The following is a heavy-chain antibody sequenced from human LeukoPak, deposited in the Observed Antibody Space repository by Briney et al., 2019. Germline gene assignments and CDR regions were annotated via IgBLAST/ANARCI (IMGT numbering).Heavy chain of an antibody. D-gene: IGHD3-22*01. CDR1: GGSISSYY. J-gene: IGHJ3*02. CDR3: ARTLRVPTYYYDSSGYPDAFDI. Sequence: SETLSLTCTVSGGSISSYYWSWIRQPPGKGLEWIGYIYYSGSTNYNPSLKGRVTISVDTSKNQFSLKLSSVTAADTAVYYCARTLRVPTYYYDSSGYPDAFDIWGQGTMVTVSS. CDR2: IYYSGST. V-gene: IGHV4-59*12.